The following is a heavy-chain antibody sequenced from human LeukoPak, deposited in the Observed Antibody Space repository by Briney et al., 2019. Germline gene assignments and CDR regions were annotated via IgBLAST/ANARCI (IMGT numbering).Heavy chain of an antibody. J-gene: IGHJ4*02. V-gene: IGHV3-9*01. CDR2: ISWNSGSI. CDR1: GFTFDDYA. Sequence: GGSLRLSCAASGFTFDDYAMHWVRHAPGKGLEWVSGISWNSGSIGYADSVEGRFTISRDNAKNSLYLQMNSLRAEDTALYYCAKDRGSSGWFTFFDYWGQGTLVTVSS. CDR3: AKDRGSSGWFTFFDY. D-gene: IGHD6-19*01.